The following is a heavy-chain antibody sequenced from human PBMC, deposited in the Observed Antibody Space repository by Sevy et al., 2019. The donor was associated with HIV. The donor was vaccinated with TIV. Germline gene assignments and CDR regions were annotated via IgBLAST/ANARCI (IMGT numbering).Heavy chain of an antibody. CDR2: INPNSGGT. J-gene: IGHJ4*02. Sequence: ASVKVSCKASGYTFTGYYMHWVRQAPGQGLEWMGRINPNSGGTNYPQKFQGRVTMTRDTSISTAYMELSRLRSDDTAVYYCARVPLPYYYDSSGYYPIDYWGQGTLVTVSS. V-gene: IGHV1-2*06. CDR3: ARVPLPYYYDSSGYYPIDY. CDR1: GYTFTGYY. D-gene: IGHD3-22*01.